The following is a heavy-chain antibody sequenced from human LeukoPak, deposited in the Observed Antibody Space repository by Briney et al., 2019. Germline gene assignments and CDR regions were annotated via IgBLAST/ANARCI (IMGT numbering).Heavy chain of an antibody. V-gene: IGHV4-34*01. J-gene: IGHJ5*02. Sequence: PSETLSLTCAVYGGSFSGYYWSWIRQPPGKGLEWIGEINHSGSTNYNPSLKSRVTISVDTSKNQFSLKLSSVTAADTAVYYCARVRQLATSRSGPESCWFDPWGQGTLVTVSS. D-gene: IGHD6-6*01. CDR1: GGSFSGYY. CDR2: INHSGST. CDR3: ARVRQLATSRSGPESCWFDP.